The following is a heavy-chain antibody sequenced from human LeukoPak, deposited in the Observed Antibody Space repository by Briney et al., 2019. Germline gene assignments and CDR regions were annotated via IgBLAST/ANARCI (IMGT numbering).Heavy chain of an antibody. J-gene: IGHJ3*02. V-gene: IGHV3-30-3*01. Sequence: GRSLRLSCAASGFTFSSYAMHWVRQAPGKGLEWVAVISYDGSNKYYADSVKGRFTISRDNSKNTLYLQMNSLRAEDTAVYYCARPLDYYDSSGTDAFDIWGQGTMVTVSS. CDR1: GFTFSSYA. CDR3: ARPLDYYDSSGTDAFDI. CDR2: ISYDGSNK. D-gene: IGHD3-22*01.